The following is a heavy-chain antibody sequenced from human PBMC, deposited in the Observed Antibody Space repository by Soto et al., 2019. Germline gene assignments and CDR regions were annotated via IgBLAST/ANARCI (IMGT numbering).Heavy chain of an antibody. CDR3: AREGSSWYYYYYGMDV. CDR1: GFTFSSYW. J-gene: IGHJ6*02. V-gene: IGHV3-7*04. Sequence: GGSLRLSCAASGFTFSSYWMSWVRRAPGKGLEWVANIKQDGSEKYYVDSVKGRFTISRDNAKNSLYLQMNSLRAEDTAVYYCAREGSSWYYYYYGMDVWGQGTTVTVSS. CDR2: IKQDGSEK. D-gene: IGHD6-13*01.